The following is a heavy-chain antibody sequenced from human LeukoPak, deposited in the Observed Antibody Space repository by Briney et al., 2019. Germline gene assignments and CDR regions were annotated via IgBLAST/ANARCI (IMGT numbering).Heavy chain of an antibody. CDR2: IYHSGST. CDR1: GGSITSSNW. Sequence: SEALSLTCAVSGGSITSSNWWTWVRQPPGKGLEWIGEIYHSGSTNYNPSLQSRVTMSVDKSKNLFSLKLSSVTAADTAMYYCARVYCSTSSCNYFDYWGQGTLVTVSS. J-gene: IGHJ4*02. D-gene: IGHD2-2*01. V-gene: IGHV4-4*02. CDR3: ARVYCSTSSCNYFDY.